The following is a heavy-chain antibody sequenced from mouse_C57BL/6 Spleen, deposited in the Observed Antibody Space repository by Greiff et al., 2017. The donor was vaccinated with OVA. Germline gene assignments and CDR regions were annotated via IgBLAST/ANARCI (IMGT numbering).Heavy chain of an antibody. CDR3: TRPIITTVVADDY. CDR1: GYTFTDYE. Sequence: VQLQQSGAELVRPGASVTLSCKASGYTFTDYEMHWVKQTPVHGLEWIGAIDPETGGTAYNQKFKGKAILTADKSSSTAYMELRSLTSEDSAVYYCTRPIITTVVADDYWGQGTTLTVSS. V-gene: IGHV1-15*01. D-gene: IGHD1-1*01. CDR2: IDPETGGT. J-gene: IGHJ2*01.